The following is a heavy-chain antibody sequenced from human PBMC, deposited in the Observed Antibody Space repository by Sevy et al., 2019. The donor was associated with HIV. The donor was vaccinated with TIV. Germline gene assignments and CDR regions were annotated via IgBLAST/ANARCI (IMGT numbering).Heavy chain of an antibody. V-gene: IGHV4-31*03. CDR2: IYYSGST. Sequence: SETLSLTCIVSGGSISSGGYYWSWIRQHPGKGLEWIGCIYYSGSTYYNPSLKSRISIFVDTSKKQFSLNLTSAIAADTAVYYCARDRHQLVHPLWSGMDVRGQGITVTVSS. J-gene: IGHJ6*02. D-gene: IGHD6-13*01. CDR3: ARDRHQLVHPLWSGMDV. CDR1: GGSISSGGYY.